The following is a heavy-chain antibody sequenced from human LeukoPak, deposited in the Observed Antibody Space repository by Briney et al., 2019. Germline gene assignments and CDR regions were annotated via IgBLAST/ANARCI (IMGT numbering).Heavy chain of an antibody. CDR3: AREQNVGSGCALDAFDI. CDR2: IIPIFGIA. D-gene: IGHD6-19*01. J-gene: IGHJ3*02. Sequence: GSSVKVSCKASGGTFSRYAISWVRQAPGQGLEWMGRIIPIFGIANYAQKFQGRVTITADKSTSTAYMELSSLRSEDTAVYYCAREQNVGSGCALDAFDIWGQGTMVTVSS. V-gene: IGHV1-69*04. CDR1: GGTFSRYA.